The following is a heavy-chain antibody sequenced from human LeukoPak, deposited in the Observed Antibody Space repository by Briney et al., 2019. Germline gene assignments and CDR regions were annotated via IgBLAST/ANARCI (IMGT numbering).Heavy chain of an antibody. J-gene: IGHJ4*02. CDR2: INPNSGGT. Sequence: ASVKVSCKASGGTFSSYAISWVRQAPGQGLEWMGWINPNSGGTNYAQKFQGRVTMTRDTSISTAYMELSRLRSDDTAVYYCARDRRDGYNPLWDYWGQGTLVTVSS. V-gene: IGHV1-2*02. CDR3: ARDRRDGYNPLWDY. D-gene: IGHD5-24*01. CDR1: GGTFSSYA.